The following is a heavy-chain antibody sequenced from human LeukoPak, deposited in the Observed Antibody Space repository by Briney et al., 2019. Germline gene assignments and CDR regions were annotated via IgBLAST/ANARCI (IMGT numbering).Heavy chain of an antibody. D-gene: IGHD3-9*01. Sequence: GGSLRLSCAASGFTVSSNYMSWVRQAPGKGLEWVSVIYSGGSTYYADSVKGRFTIPRDNSKNTLYLQMNSLRAEDTAVYYCARGSHYDILTGYPYFDYWGQGTLVTVSS. CDR2: IYSGGST. J-gene: IGHJ4*02. CDR3: ARGSHYDILTGYPYFDY. V-gene: IGHV3-66*02. CDR1: GFTVSSNY.